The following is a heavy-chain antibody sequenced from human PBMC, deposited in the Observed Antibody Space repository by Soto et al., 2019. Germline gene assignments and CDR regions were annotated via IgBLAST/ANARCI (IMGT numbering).Heavy chain of an antibody. J-gene: IGHJ6*02. Sequence: GGSLRLSCAASGFTFSSYAMTWVRQAPGKGLEWVSGIRGSGFSTYYADSVKGRCTISRDNSKNTLYLQMNSLRVEDTAVYYCAKAQYDFWSGQRIDVWGQGTTVTVSS. CDR2: IRGSGFST. V-gene: IGHV3-23*01. CDR3: AKAQYDFWSGQRIDV. CDR1: GFTFSSYA. D-gene: IGHD3-3*01.